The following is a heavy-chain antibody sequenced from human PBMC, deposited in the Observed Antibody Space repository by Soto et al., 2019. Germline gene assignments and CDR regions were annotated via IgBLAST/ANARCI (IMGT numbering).Heavy chain of an antibody. CDR2: IIPIFGTA. CDR1: GGTFSSYA. Sequence: GASVKVSCKASGGTFSSYAISWVRQAPGQGLEWMGGIIPIFGTANYAQKFQGRVTITADESTSTAYMELSSLRSEDTAVYYCAREVHGWYYDSTGYYRSFDYWRQGTLVTVS. D-gene: IGHD3-22*01. V-gene: IGHV1-69*13. J-gene: IGHJ4*02. CDR3: AREVHGWYYDSTGYYRSFDY.